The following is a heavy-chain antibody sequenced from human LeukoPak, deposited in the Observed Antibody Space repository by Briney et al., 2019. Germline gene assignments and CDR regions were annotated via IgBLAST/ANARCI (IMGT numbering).Heavy chain of an antibody. V-gene: IGHV1-2*06. D-gene: IGHD2-15*01. CDR3: ARDAVAATPGFLYYYYYMDV. Sequence: ASVKVSCKASGYAFTAHYIHWVRQAPGQGLEWMGRINPNSGDTNYAQKFQGRVTMTRDTSISTAYMELSRLRSDDTAVYYCARDAVAATPGFLYYYYYMDVWGKGTTVTVSS. CDR1: GYAFTAHY. J-gene: IGHJ6*03. CDR2: INPNSGDT.